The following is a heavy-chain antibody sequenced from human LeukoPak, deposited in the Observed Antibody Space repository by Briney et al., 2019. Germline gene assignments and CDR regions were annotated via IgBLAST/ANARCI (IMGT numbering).Heavy chain of an antibody. V-gene: IGHV3-21*01. D-gene: IGHD1-26*01. CDR2: ISSSSGYI. CDR3: ARDGGSYYGDY. CDR1: GFTFSSYS. J-gene: IGHJ4*02. Sequence: GGSLRLSCAASGFTFSSYSMNWVRQAPGKGLEWVSSISSSSGYIYYADSVKGRFTISRDNAKNSLYLQMNSLRAEDTAVYYCARDGGSYYGDYWGQGTLVTVSS.